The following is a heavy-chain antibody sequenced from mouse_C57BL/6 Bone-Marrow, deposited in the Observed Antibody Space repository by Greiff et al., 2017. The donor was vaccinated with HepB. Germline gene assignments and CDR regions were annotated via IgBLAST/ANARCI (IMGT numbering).Heavy chain of an antibody. CDR2: ISNGGGST. D-gene: IGHD1-1*02. J-gene: IGHJ4*01. Sequence: DVMLVESGGGLVQPGGSLKLSCAASGFTFSDYYMYWVRQTPEKRLEWVAYISNGGGSTYYPDTVKGRFTLSRDNAKNTLYLQMSRLKSEDTAMYYCARAYSGTMDYWGQGTSVTGSS. CDR3: ARAYSGTMDY. V-gene: IGHV5-12*01. CDR1: GFTFSDYY.